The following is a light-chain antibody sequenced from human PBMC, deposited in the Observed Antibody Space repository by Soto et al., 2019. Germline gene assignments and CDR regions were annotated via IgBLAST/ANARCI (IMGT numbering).Light chain of an antibody. J-gene: IGKJ1*01. CDR1: QSIATW. Sequence: DIQMTQSPSTLSASIGDRVTITCRASQSIATWLAWYQQKPGKAPNLLIYDASSLQSGVPSRFSGSGSGTEFVLTINNLQPDDFAIYYCQQYYSYPTFGRGTKVDIK. V-gene: IGKV1-5*01. CDR3: QQYYSYPT. CDR2: DAS.